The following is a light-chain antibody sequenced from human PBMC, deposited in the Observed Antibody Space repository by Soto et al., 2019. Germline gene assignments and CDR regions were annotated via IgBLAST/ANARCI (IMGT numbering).Light chain of an antibody. J-gene: IGKJ4*01. Sequence: EIVLTQSPGTLSLSPGERATFSCRASQSVSSSYLAWYQQKPGQAPRLLIYDTSIRATGVPARFSGSRSGAEFTLTISSLQSEDFAVYYCQHYVTWPLTFGGGTKVDIK. CDR2: DTS. V-gene: IGKV3-20*01. CDR1: QSVSSSY. CDR3: QHYVTWPLT.